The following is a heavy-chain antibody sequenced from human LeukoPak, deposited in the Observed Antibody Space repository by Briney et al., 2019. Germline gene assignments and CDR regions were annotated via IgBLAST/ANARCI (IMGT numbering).Heavy chain of an antibody. D-gene: IGHD3-10*01. V-gene: IGHV3-21*01. J-gene: IGHJ4*02. CDR1: GFTFTNAW. Sequence: GGSLRLSCAASGFTFTNAWMSWVRQAPGKGLEWVSSISSSSSYIYYADSVKGRFTISRDNAKNSLYLQMNSLRAEDTAVYYCARLYGSGSRNFDYWGQGTLVTVSS. CDR3: ARLYGSGSRNFDY. CDR2: ISSSSSYI.